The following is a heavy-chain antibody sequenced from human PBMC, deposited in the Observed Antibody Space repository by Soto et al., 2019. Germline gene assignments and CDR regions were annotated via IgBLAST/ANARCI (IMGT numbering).Heavy chain of an antibody. D-gene: IGHD5-12*01. CDR2: ISHDGSKK. V-gene: IGHV3-30-3*01. CDR3: AGQVATGN. J-gene: IGHJ4*02. CDR1: GFTFSSYG. Sequence: QVQLVESGGGVVQPGTSLGLACAASGFTFSSYGMHWVRQAPGKGLEWVAVISHDGSKKYYVGSVEVRFTISRDNSKNTLYLQMNSLRAEDTAVYYCAGQVATGNWGQGTLVTVSS.